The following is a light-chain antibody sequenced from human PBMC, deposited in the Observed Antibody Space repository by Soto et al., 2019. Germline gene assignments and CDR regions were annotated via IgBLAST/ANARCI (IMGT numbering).Light chain of an antibody. V-gene: IGKV1-27*01. CDR3: PMYNTAPKP. Sequence: EIQMTKSPCSLSASVGDTDTITCRASRGISTYLAWYQQKPGKPPKLLSYAASTLQSGVQYRFSGSGSGTDFTLTISSLQPEGVATYYFPMYNTAPKPFGGGTKVDIK. CDR1: RGISTY. J-gene: IGKJ4*01. CDR2: AAS.